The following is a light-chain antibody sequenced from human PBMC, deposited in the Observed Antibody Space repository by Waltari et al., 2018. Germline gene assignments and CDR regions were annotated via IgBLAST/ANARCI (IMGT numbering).Light chain of an antibody. V-gene: IGKV3-11*01. CDR2: DAS. J-gene: IGKJ4*01. CDR3: QQRFTWPPFT. Sequence: IVVTQSPAALSLSPGERATLSCRASQTISTYLAWYQQKPGQAPRLLIYDASKRAPAIPVRFSGSGYGTDFTLTINSLEPEDFAVDYCQQRFTWPPFTFGGGTKIEIK. CDR1: QTISTY.